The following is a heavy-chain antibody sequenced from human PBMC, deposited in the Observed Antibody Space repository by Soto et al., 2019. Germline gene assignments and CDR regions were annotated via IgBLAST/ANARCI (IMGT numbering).Heavy chain of an antibody. CDR3: ARGLYTVTTCNY. D-gene: IGHD4-4*01. CDR2: INPSGGRT. CDR1: GYTLTELS. J-gene: IGHJ4*02. V-gene: IGHV1-46*01. Sequence: ASVKVSCKVSGYTLTELSMHWVRQAPGKGLEWMGIINPSGGRTSYAQKFQGRVTMTRDTSTNTVYMELSSLRSEDTAVYYCARGLYTVTTCNYWGQGTLVTVSS.